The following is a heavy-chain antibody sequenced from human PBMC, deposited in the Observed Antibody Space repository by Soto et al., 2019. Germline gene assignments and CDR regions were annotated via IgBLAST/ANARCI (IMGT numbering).Heavy chain of an antibody. CDR1: GFSFDDFV. CDR3: AKGVATAVPALDY. D-gene: IGHD2-21*02. CDR2: VSWNSGAK. J-gene: IGHJ4*02. Sequence: QLLESGGGLVQPGGSLRLSCAASGFSFDDFVMNWVRQRPGKGLEWVSSVSWNSGAKLYADSVKGRFAISRDSAKKSVYLQMNSLRPDDTAFYYCAKGVATAVPALDYWGQGTLVTVSS. V-gene: IGHV3-9*01.